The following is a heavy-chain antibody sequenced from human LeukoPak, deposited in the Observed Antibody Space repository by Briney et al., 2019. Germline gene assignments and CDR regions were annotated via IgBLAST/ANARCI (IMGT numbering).Heavy chain of an antibody. D-gene: IGHD6-19*01. J-gene: IGHJ4*02. CDR1: GFTFSDYY. CDR3: ARILDSAWGELGY. CDR2: ISSSSSSI. Sequence: PGGSLRLSCAASGFTFSDYYMSWIRQAPGMGLEWVSYISSSSSSIYYADAVKGRFTISRDNAKNSLYLQMNSLRAEDTAVYYCARILDSAWGELGYWGQGTLVTVSS. V-gene: IGHV3-11*04.